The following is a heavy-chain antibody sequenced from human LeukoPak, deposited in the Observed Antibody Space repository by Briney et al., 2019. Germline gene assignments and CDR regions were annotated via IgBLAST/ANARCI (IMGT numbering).Heavy chain of an antibody. CDR2: ISSSGGST. D-gene: IGHD3-16*01. J-gene: IGHJ4*02. Sequence: GGSLRLSCAASGFTFSNYAMSWVRQAPGKGLEWVSAISSSGGSTFYADSVKGRFTISRDNSKKTLYLQMNSLRAEDTAVYYCANGAGSRCFDSWGPGTLVTVSS. CDR3: ANGAGSRCFDS. V-gene: IGHV3-23*01. CDR1: GFTFSNYA.